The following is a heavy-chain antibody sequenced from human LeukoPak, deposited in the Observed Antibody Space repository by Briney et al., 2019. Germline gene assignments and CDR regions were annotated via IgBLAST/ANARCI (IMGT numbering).Heavy chain of an antibody. Sequence: ASVKVSCKASGYTFTSYAMHWVRQAPGQRLEWMGWINAGNGNTKYSQKFQGKVTITRDTSASTAYMELSSLRSEDTAVYYCAREDYDFWSGYFNWGQGTLVTVSS. CDR1: GYTFTSYA. V-gene: IGHV1-3*01. CDR3: AREDYDFWSGYFN. J-gene: IGHJ4*02. CDR2: INAGNGNT. D-gene: IGHD3-3*01.